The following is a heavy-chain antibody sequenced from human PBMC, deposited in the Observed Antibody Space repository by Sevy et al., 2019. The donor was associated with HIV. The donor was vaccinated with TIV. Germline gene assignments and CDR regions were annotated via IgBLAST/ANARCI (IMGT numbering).Heavy chain of an antibody. D-gene: IGHD3-22*01. CDR3: ARVLDSSGYYYYYGMDV. CDR1: GFPFSGYA. V-gene: IGHV3-30-3*01. CDR2: ISFDGSNK. J-gene: IGHJ6*02. Sequence: GGSLRLSCAASGFPFSGYAMHWVRQAPGKGLEWMAVISFDGSNKYYADSVKGRFIISRDNSKNTLYLQMNSLRPEDTAAYYCARVLDSSGYYYYYGMDVWGQGTTVTVSS.